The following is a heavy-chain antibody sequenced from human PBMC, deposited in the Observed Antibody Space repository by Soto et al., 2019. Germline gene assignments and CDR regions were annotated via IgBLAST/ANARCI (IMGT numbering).Heavy chain of an antibody. CDR2: IYYSGST. Sequence: QVQLQESGPGLVKPSQTLSLTCTVSGGSISSGGYYWSWIRQHPGKGLEWIGYIYYSGSTYYNPSLKSRVTISVDTSKNQFTLKLSSVTAADTAVYYCARASYGDYHYYYYGMDVWGQGTTVTVSS. CDR3: ARASYGDYHYYYYGMDV. J-gene: IGHJ6*02. V-gene: IGHV4-31*03. CDR1: GGSISSGGYY. D-gene: IGHD4-17*01.